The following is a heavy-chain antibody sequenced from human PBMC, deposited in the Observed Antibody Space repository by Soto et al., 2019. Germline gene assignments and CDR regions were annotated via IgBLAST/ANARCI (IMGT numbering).Heavy chain of an antibody. J-gene: IGHJ6*02. CDR2: INHSGST. Sequence: SETLSLTCAVYGGSFSGYYWSWIRQPPGKGLEWIGEINHSGSTNYNPSLKSRVTISVDTSKNQFSLKLSSVTAADTAVYYCARDYSYYYYYGMDVWGQGTTVAVSS. CDR1: GGSFSGYY. CDR3: ARDYSYYYYYGMDV. V-gene: IGHV4-34*01. D-gene: IGHD4-4*01.